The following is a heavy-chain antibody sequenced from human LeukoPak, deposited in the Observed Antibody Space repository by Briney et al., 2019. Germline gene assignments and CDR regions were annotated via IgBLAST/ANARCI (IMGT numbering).Heavy chain of an antibody. CDR3: ARGARGWYDY. J-gene: IGHJ4*02. Sequence: ASVKVSCKASGYTFTSYGISWVRQAPGQGLEWMGWISAYNGNTNYAQKFQGRVTMTRDTSISTAYMELSRLRSDDTAVYYCARGARGWYDYWGQGTLVTVSS. CDR2: ISAYNGNT. CDR1: GYTFTSYG. V-gene: IGHV1-18*01. D-gene: IGHD6-19*01.